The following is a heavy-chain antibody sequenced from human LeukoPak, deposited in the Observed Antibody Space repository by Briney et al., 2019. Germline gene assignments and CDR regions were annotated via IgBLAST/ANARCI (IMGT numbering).Heavy chain of an antibody. J-gene: IGHJ2*01. CDR2: IYTSGST. V-gene: IGHV4-4*07. CDR1: GGSISSYY. Sequence: QVQLQESGPGLVKPSQTLSLTCTVSGGSISSYYWSWIRQPAGKGLEWIGRIYTSGSTNYNPSLKSRVTTSVDASKNQFSLKLSSVTAADTAVYYCARGCSSSWYWYFDLWGRGTLVTVSS. CDR3: ARGCSSSWYWYFDL. D-gene: IGHD6-13*01.